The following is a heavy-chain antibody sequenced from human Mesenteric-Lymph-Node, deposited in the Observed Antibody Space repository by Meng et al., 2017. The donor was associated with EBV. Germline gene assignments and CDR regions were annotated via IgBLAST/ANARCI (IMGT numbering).Heavy chain of an antibody. J-gene: IGHJ5*02. CDR1: GGSISTGGYY. D-gene: IGHD2-15*01. V-gene: IGHV4-30-4*01. CDR3: ARGIADSWFDP. Sequence: QLQPQASRPRLVKPPQTLSLPCAVSGGSISTGGYYWTWIRQPPGKGLVWIAYIYYTGTTYYNPSLKSRVTISVDTSKNQFSLKLNSVTAADTAVYYCARGIADSWFDPWGQGALVTVSS. CDR2: IYYTGTT.